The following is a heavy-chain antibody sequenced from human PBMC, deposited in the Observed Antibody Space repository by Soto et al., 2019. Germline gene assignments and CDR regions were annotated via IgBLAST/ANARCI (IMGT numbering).Heavy chain of an antibody. CDR2: IYHSGST. CDR1: GGSISSSNW. J-gene: IGHJ6*02. D-gene: IGHD1-26*01. Sequence: PSETLSLTCAVSGGSISSSNWWSWVRQPPGKGLEWIGEIYHSGSTNYNPSLKSRVTISVDKSKNQFSLKLSSATAADTAVYYCARDSSVGATLTYYYYGMDVWGQGTTVTVSS. V-gene: IGHV4-4*02. CDR3: ARDSSVGATLTYYYYGMDV.